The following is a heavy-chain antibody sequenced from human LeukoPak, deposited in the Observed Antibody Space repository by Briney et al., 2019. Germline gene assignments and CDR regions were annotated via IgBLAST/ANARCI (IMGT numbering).Heavy chain of an antibody. CDR3: ARHGGVPATAIYY. V-gene: IGHV4-34*01. J-gene: IGHJ4*02. CDR2: INHSGST. Sequence: SETLSLTCAVYGGSFSGYYWSWIRQPPGKGLEWIGEINHSGSTNYNPSLKSRVTMSVDTSKNQFSLKLNSVTAADTAVYYCARHGGVPATAIYYWGQGTLVTVSS. D-gene: IGHD2-21*02. CDR1: GGSFSGYY.